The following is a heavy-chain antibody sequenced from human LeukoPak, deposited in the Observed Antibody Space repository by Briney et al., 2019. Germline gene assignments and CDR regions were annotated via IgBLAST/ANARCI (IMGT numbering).Heavy chain of an antibody. Sequence: SETLSLTCTVSGGSISSSSYYWGWIRQPPGKGLEWIGSIYYSGSTYYNPSLKSRVTKSVDTSKNQFSLKLSSVTAADTAVYYCAGTVTPDWYFDLWGRGTLVTVSS. V-gene: IGHV4-39*01. CDR1: GGSISSSSYY. D-gene: IGHD2-21*02. CDR2: IYYSGST. J-gene: IGHJ2*01. CDR3: AGTVTPDWYFDL.